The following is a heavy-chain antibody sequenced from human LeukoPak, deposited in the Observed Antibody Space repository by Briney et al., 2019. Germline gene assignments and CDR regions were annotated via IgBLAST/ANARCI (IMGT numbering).Heavy chain of an antibody. CDR2: MNPNSGNT. V-gene: IGHV1-8*01. Sequence: GASVKVSCKASGYTFTSHDINWVRQATGQGLEWMGWMNPNSGNTGYAQKFQGRVTMTRNTSISTAYMELSSLRSEDTAVYYCARDQRAYTGSDPGAQGTLVTVSS. D-gene: IGHD2-2*02. CDR1: GYTFTSHD. J-gene: IGHJ5*02. CDR3: ARDQRAYTGSDP.